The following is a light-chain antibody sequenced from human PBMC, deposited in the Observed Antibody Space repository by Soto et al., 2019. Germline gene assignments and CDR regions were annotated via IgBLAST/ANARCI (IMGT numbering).Light chain of an antibody. CDR2: DAS. J-gene: IGKJ1*01. CDR3: QQFHSFSRT. CDR1: QNINSW. Sequence: EIKVTQSPSTLSASVGDRVTITCRASQNINSWLAWYQQKPGKAPNLLIYDASTLESGAPSRFSGSGSGTEFTLTISSLQPEDFATYYCQQFHSFSRTFGQGTKVDIK. V-gene: IGKV1-5*01.